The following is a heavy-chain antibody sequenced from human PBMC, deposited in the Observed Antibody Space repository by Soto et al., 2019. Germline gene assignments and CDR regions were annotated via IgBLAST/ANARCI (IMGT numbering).Heavy chain of an antibody. CDR3: VGTGTTDDY. J-gene: IGHJ4*02. D-gene: IGHD4-17*01. CDR1: GASVSSGDYY. CDR2: IYYSGDS. Sequence: TLSLTCTVSGASVSSGDYYWSSIRQSPGKGLEWIGYIYYSGDSYYNPSLKGRLTISIDTSKNQFSLILNSVTVADTDIYYCVGTGTTDDYWGRGTLVTVSS. V-gene: IGHV4-30-4*08.